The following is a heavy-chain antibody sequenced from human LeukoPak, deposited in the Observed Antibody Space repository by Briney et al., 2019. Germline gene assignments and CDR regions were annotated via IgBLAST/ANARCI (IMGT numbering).Heavy chain of an antibody. J-gene: IGHJ4*02. CDR1: GFSFSNYS. CDR2: INWNGGST. V-gene: IGHV3-20*04. Sequence: GGSLRLSCAASGFSFSNYSMYWVRQAPGKGLEWVSGINWNGGSTGYADSVKGRFTISRDNAKNSLYLQMNSLRAEDTALYYCARVDDISIFGVVIGWGQGALVTVSS. D-gene: IGHD3-3*01. CDR3: ARVDDISIFGVVIG.